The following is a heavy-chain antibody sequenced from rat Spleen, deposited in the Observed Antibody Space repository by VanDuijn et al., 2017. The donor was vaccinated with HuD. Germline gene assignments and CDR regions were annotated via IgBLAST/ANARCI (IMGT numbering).Heavy chain of an antibody. J-gene: IGHJ3*01. Sequence: EVQLVESGGGLVQPGRSLKLSCAASGFTFSNYGMAWVRQAPTKGLEWVATISYGDSSGHSSTYYRDSVKGRFTISRDNAQSTLSLQMDSLRSEDTATYYCTTRPYYSSLNWFPYWGQGTLVTVSS. CDR3: TTRPYYSSLNWFPY. CDR1: GFTFSNYG. D-gene: IGHD1-2*01. V-gene: IGHV5-29*01. CDR2: ISYGDSSGHSST.